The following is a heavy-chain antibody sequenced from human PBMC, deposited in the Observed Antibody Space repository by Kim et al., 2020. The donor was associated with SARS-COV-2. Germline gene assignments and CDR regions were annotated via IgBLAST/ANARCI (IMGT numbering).Heavy chain of an antibody. J-gene: IGHJ4*02. D-gene: IGHD2-2*02. Sequence: GGSLRLSCAASGFTFSSYAMSWVRQAPGKGLEWVSAISGSGGSTYYADSVKGRFTISRDNSKNTLYLQMNSLRAEDTAVYYCAKVGYCSSTSCYTRGAFEYWGQGTLVTVSS. V-gene: IGHV3-23*01. CDR1: GFTFSSYA. CDR2: ISGSGGST. CDR3: AKVGYCSSTSCYTRGAFEY.